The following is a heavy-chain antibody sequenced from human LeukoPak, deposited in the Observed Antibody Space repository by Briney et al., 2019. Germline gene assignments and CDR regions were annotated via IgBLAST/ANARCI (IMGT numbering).Heavy chain of an antibody. V-gene: IGHV4-34*01. D-gene: IGHD6-13*01. Sequence: PSETLSLTCAVYGGSFSGYYWSWIRQPPGEGLEWIGEINHSGSTNYNPSLKSRVTISVDKSKNQFSLKLSSVTAADTAVYYCARVGGSWPWFDPWGQGTLVTVSS. CDR3: ARVGGSWPWFDP. CDR1: GGSFSGYY. CDR2: INHSGST. J-gene: IGHJ5*02.